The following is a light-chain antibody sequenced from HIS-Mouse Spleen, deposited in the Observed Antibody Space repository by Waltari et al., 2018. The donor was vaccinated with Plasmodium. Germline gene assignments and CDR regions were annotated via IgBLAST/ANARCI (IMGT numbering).Light chain of an antibody. J-gene: IGLJ3*02. CDR2: EGS. V-gene: IGLV2-23*03. CDR3: CSYAGSSTFV. Sequence: QSALTQPASVSASPGQSITISCTGTSSDVGSYNLFSWYQQHPGKAPKLMIYEGSKRPSGVSNRFSGSKSGNTASLTISGLQAEDEADYYCCSYAGSSTFVFGGGTKLTVL. CDR1: SSDVGSYNL.